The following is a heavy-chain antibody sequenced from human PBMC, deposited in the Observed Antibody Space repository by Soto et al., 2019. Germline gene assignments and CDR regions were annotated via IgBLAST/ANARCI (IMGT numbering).Heavy chain of an antibody. J-gene: IGHJ6*02. CDR2: ISGSGGST. CDR1: GFTFSSYA. D-gene: IGHD6-13*01. CDR3: AKGNTGIAAAGTKVYGMDV. V-gene: IGHV3-23*01. Sequence: GGSLRLSCAASGFTFSSYAMSWVRQAPGKGLEWVSAISGSGGSTYYADSVKGRSTISRDNSKNTLYLQMNSLRAEDTAVYYCAKGNTGIAAAGTKVYGMDVWGQGTTVTVSS.